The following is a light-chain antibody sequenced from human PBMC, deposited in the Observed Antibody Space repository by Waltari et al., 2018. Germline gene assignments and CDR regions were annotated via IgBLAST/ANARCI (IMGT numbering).Light chain of an antibody. V-gene: IGLV2-14*01. CDR1: SRDVGGYNY. J-gene: IGLJ2*01. CDR3: SSYTSSSTRVV. Sequence: QSALTQPASVSGSPGQSITLSCTGTSRDVGGYNYVSWYQQHPGKAPKLMIYDVSNRPSGVSNRFSGSKSGNTASLTISGLQAEDEADYYCSSYTSSSTRVVFGGGTKLTVL. CDR2: DVS.